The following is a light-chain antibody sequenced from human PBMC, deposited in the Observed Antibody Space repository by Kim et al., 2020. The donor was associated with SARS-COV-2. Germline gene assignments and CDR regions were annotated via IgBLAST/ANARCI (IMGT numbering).Light chain of an antibody. CDR2: DAS. CDR1: QNINSW. CDR3: QQYNRYWTWT. Sequence: DIQMTQSPSTLSASVGDRVTITCRASQNINSWLAWYQQKPGRVPKLLIYDASSLERGVPSRFSGSGSGTEFTFTISNLQPDDFATYYCQQYNRYWTWTFGQGTKVEIK. J-gene: IGKJ1*01. V-gene: IGKV1-5*01.